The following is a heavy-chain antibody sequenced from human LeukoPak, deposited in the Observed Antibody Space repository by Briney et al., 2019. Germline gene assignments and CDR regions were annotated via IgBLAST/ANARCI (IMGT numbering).Heavy chain of an antibody. Sequence: GGFLRLSCAASGFTFGRYTMNWVRQVPGKGLEWVSSISGTSSYRYYAESVKGRFSISRDDATNSVYLQMNSLRVEDTAVYYCARDASPYDSINWFDPWGQGTLVTVSS. J-gene: IGHJ5*02. CDR2: ISGTSSYR. D-gene: IGHD3-3*01. CDR3: ARDASPYDSINWFDP. CDR1: GFTFGRYT. V-gene: IGHV3-21*01.